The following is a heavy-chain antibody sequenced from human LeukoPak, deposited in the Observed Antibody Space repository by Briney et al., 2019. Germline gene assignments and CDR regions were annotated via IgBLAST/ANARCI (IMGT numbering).Heavy chain of an antibody. CDR3: ARDKIVGATHFDY. J-gene: IGHJ4*02. V-gene: IGHV3-7*01. CDR2: IKQERSEK. Sequence: GGSLRLSCAASGFTFTNYWMSWVRQAPGKGLELVANIKQERSEKYYVDSVKGRFTISRDNAKNSLYLQMNSLRAEDTAVYYCARDKIVGATHFDYWGQGTLVTVSS. CDR1: GFTFTNYW. D-gene: IGHD1-26*01.